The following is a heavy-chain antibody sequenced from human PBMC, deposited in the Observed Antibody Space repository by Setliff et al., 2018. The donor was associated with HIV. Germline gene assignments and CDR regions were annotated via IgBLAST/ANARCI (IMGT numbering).Heavy chain of an antibody. CDR1: GGSISSSGPGYY. Sequence: TSETLSLTCTVSGGSISSSGPGYYWGWVRQAPGGGLEWIGSVYYSGSTYYNPSLKSRVTISLDTSKNQLSLRLTSMTAADTAVYYCARSQPYTIFGVVIFDYWGQGNMVTVSS. J-gene: IGHJ4*02. V-gene: IGHV4-39*01. CDR2: VYYSGST. D-gene: IGHD3-3*01. CDR3: ARSQPYTIFGVVIFDY.